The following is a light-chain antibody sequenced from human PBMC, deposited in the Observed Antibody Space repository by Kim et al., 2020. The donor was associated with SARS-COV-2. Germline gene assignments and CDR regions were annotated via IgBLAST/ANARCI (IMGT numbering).Light chain of an antibody. CDR1: QSISSAL. J-gene: IGKJ4*01. CDR2: EAS. CDR3: QQYNTTPLT. V-gene: IGKV3-20*01. Sequence: EIELTQSPCTLSLSPGETATLSCRASQSISSALFAWYQQRPGQAPRLLMSEASIRATGIPDRFSGSGSGTDFTLTISSLETDDFAVYYCQQYNTTPLTFGGGTKLEI.